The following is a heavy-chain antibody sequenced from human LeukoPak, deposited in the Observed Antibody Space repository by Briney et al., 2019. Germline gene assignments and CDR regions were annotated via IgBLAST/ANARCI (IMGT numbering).Heavy chain of an antibody. CDR2: ISGSGDST. CDR3: AKGHYYDSRGYFGVDY. Sequence: GGSLRLSCAASGLTFHNTWMHWIRQAPGKGLEWVSTISGSGDSTYYADSVKGRFTISRDNSKNTLSLQMNSLRAEDTAVYYCAKGHYYDSRGYFGVDYWGQGALVTVSS. CDR1: GLTFHNTW. J-gene: IGHJ4*02. D-gene: IGHD3-22*01. V-gene: IGHV3-23*01.